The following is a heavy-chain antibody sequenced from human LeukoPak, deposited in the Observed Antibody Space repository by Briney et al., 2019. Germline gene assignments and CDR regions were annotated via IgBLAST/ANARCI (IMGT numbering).Heavy chain of an antibody. CDR3: ARESDYYGSGSYFQDY. J-gene: IGHJ4*02. CDR2: IYYSGST. Sequence: PSETLSLTCTVSGGSLSSSSYYWGWIRQPPGKGLEWIGSIYYSGSTYYNPSLKSRVTISVDTSKNQFSLKLSSVTAADTAVYYCARESDYYGSGSYFQDYWGQGTLVTVSS. CDR1: GGSLSSSSYY. V-gene: IGHV4-39*07. D-gene: IGHD3-10*01.